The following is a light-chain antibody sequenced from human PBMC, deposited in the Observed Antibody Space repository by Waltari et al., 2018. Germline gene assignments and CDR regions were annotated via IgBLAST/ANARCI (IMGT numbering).Light chain of an antibody. CDR1: NSDVGNYNL. V-gene: IGLV2-23*01. CDR3: CAYAGSSIYV. CDR2: ETT. Sequence: QSALTQPAAVSGSPGQSITISCAGSNSDVGNYNLVSWYQQHPGEAPKLLIFETTKRPSGVSDRFSGSRSGNTASLTIYGLQAEDEAEYSCCAYAGSSIYVFGSGTRVTVL. J-gene: IGLJ1*01.